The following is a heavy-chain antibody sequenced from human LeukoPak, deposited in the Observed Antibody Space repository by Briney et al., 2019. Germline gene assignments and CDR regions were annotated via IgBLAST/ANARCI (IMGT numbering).Heavy chain of an antibody. CDR2: IKQDGSEK. D-gene: IGHD3-10*01. Sequence: GGSLRLSCAASGFTFSSYAMSWVRQAPGKGLEWVANIKQDGSEKYYVDSVKGRFTISRDNAKNSLYLQMNSLRAEDTAVYYCARFDYYGSGRGYWGQGTLVTVSS. J-gene: IGHJ4*02. V-gene: IGHV3-7*01. CDR1: GFTFSSYA. CDR3: ARFDYYGSGRGY.